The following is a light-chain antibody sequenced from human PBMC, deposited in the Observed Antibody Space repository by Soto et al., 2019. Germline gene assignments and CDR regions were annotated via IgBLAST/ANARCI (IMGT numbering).Light chain of an antibody. J-gene: IGKJ1*01. CDR2: EAS. CDR1: QSISPW. CDR3: QHYKESSS. Sequence: DIQMTQSPSTLSASVGDRVTIPCRASQSISPWLAWYQQKPGKAPKLLIYEASSSEIGVPPRFSGSGFGTEFTLTISSLQPDNFATYYCQHYKESSSFGQGTRLEIK. V-gene: IGKV1-5*03.